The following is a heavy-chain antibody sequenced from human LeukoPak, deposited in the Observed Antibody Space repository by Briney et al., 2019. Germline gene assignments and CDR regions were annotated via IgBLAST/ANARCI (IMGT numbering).Heavy chain of an antibody. CDR3: ARETHDALDL. CDR2: ISFDGTNK. Sequence: PGRSLRLSCTASGFTISGDAMHRVRQAPGKGLQWVADISFDGTNKNYADSVKGRFTISRDNSKNTLFLQMNSLTTDDTALFYCARETHDALDLWGPGTLVTVSS. V-gene: IGHV3-30*04. CDR1: GFTISGDA. J-gene: IGHJ3*01.